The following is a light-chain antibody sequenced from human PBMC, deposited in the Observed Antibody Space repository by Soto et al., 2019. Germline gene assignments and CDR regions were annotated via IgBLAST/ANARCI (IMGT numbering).Light chain of an antibody. V-gene: IGLV2-11*01. CDR2: DVS. CDR3: CSYAVTYYV. Sequence: QSALTQPRSVSGSPGQSVTISCTGTSSDVGGYNYVSWYQQHPGKAPKFMIYDVSKRPSGVPDRFSGSKSGNTASLTISGLQAEDEADYYSCSYAVTYYVFGTGTKLTVL. J-gene: IGLJ1*01. CDR1: SSDVGGYNY.